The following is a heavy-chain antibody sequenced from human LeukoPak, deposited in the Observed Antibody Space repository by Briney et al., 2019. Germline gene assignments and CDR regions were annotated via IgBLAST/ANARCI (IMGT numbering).Heavy chain of an antibody. D-gene: IGHD1-26*01. CDR1: GLTLSNHW. Sequence: PGGSLRLSCAASGLTLSNHWVMWVRRATGKGLECVANLKQDGIEKYYLDSVKRRFTISRDNDKISVYVQMNSVRGEDTSVFYCGRGWAVDFWGQGTLVTVSS. J-gene: IGHJ4*02. V-gene: IGHV3-7*01. CDR2: LKQDGIEK. CDR3: GRGWAVDF.